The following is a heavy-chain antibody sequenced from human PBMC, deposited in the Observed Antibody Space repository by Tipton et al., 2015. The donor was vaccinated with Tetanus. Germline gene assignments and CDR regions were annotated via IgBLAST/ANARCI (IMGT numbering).Heavy chain of an antibody. CDR1: GFTFSSYA. CDR3: AREYDYGDYALDY. V-gene: IGHV3-23*01. D-gene: IGHD4-17*01. CDR2: ISGSGGST. J-gene: IGHJ4*02. Sequence: SLRLSCAASGFTFSSYAMSWVRQAPGKGLEWVSAISGSGGSTYYADSVKGRFTISRDNSKNTLYLQMNSLRAEDTAVYYCAREYDYGDYALDYWGQGPLVTVSS.